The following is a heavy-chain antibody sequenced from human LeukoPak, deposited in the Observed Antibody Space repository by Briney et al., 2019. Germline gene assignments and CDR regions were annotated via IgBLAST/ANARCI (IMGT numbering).Heavy chain of an antibody. CDR2: INHSGST. CDR1: GGSFSGYY. D-gene: IGHD2-15*01. Sequence: SETLSLTRAVYGGSFSGYYWSWIRQPPGKGLEWIGEINHSGSTNYNPSLKSRVTISVDTSKNQFSLKLSSVTAADTAVYYCASYYCSGGSCFDYWGQGTLVTVSS. V-gene: IGHV4-34*01. CDR3: ASYYCSGGSCFDY. J-gene: IGHJ4*02.